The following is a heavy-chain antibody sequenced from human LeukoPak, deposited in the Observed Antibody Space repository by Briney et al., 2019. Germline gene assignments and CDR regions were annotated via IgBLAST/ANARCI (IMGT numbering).Heavy chain of an antibody. CDR3: ARSRGEWSGELLFSYYYYYMDV. V-gene: IGHV4-34*01. Sequence: SETLSLTCAVYGGSFSGYYWSWIRQPPGKGLEWIGEINHSGSTNYNPSLKSRVTISVDTSKNQFSLKLSSVTAADTAVYYCARSRGEWSGELLFSYYYYYMDVWGKGTTVTVSS. D-gene: IGHD3-10*01. CDR1: GGSFSGYY. CDR2: INHSGST. J-gene: IGHJ6*03.